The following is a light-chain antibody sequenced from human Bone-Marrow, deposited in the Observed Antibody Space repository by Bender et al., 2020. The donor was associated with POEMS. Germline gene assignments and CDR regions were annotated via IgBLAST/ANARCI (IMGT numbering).Light chain of an antibody. J-gene: IGLJ3*02. CDR3: SSYAGSNTLL. V-gene: IGLV2-23*01. Sequence: QSVLTQPPSVSGSPGQSITLSCTGTTSDIGTYNVVSWYQQHPGKAPQVVIYETSRRPSGVSNRFSGSKSGNTASLTISGLQADDEADYYCSSYAGSNTLLFGGGTKLTVL. CDR2: ETS. CDR1: TSDIGTYNV.